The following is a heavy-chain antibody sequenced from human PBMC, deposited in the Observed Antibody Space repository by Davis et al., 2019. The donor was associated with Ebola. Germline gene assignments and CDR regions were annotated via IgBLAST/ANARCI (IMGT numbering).Heavy chain of an antibody. J-gene: IGHJ4*02. CDR3: ARTPRYSSYGAFFDY. CDR2: IYYSGTT. D-gene: IGHD5-18*01. Sequence: GSLRLSCTVSGDSMESFYWSWIRQPPGKGLEWNGNIYYSGTTNYNPSLKSRVTISRDTSKNQFSLSLTSVTTTDTAMYYCARTPRYSSYGAFFDYWGQGTLVTVSS. V-gene: IGHV4-59*01. CDR1: GDSMESFY.